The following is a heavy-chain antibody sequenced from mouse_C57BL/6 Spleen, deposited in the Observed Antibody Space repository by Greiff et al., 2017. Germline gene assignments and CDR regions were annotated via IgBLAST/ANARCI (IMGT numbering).Heavy chain of an antibody. D-gene: IGHD1-1*01. Sequence: EVMLVESGGGLVKPGGSLKLSCAASGFTFSSYAMSWVRQTPEKRLEWVATISDGGSYTYYPDNVKGRFTLSRDNATNNLYLQMSHLKSEDTAMYYCARGGYYYGSSYRYAMYYWGQGTSVTVSS. V-gene: IGHV5-4*03. J-gene: IGHJ4*01. CDR1: GFTFSSYA. CDR2: ISDGGSYT. CDR3: ARGGYYYGSSYRYAMYY.